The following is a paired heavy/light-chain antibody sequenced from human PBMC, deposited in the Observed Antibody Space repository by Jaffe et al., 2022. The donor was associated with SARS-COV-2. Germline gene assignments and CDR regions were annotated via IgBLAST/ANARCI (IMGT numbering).Light chain of an antibody. V-gene: IGKV1-16*02. CDR2: AAS. CDR3: QQYNSYPPA. J-gene: IGKJ3*01. Sequence: DIQMTQSPSSLSASVGDRVTITCRASQGISNYLAWFQQKPGKAPKSLIYAASSLQSGVPSKFSGSGSGTDFTLTISSLQPEDFATYYCQQYNSYPPAFGPGTKVDIK. CDR1: QGISNY.
Heavy chain of an antibody. V-gene: IGHV3-48*02. CDR1: GFTFSSYS. J-gene: IGHJ4*02. CDR2: ISSSSSTI. CDR3: ARDSRYYVAYFDY. Sequence: EVQLVESGGGLVQPGGSLRLSCAASGFTFSSYSMNWVRQAPGKGLEWVSYISSSSSTIYYADSVKGRFTISRDNAKNSLYLQMNSLRDEDTAVYYCARDSRYYVAYFDYWGQGTLVTVSS. D-gene: IGHD2-15*01.